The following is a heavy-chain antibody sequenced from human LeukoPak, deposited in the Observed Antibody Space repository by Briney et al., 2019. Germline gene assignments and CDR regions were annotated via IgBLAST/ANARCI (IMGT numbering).Heavy chain of an antibody. CDR2: ISYDGSNK. J-gene: IGHJ4*02. V-gene: IGHV3-30*18. CDR1: GFTFSAYV. Sequence: GGSLRLSCAASGFTFSAYVMHWVRQAPGKGLEWVAIISYDGSNKYYPDSVKGRFTISRDDSKNTLYLQMNSLRTEDTAVYYCAKELTRPNRPVAGLNYWGQGTLVTVSS. D-gene: IGHD6-19*01. CDR3: AKELTRPNRPVAGLNY.